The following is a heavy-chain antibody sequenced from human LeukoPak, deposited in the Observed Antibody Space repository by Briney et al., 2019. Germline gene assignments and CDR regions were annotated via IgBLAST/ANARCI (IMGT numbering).Heavy chain of an antibody. Sequence: ASVKVSCKASGYIFTDYYMHWVRQAPGQELGWMGRINPNSGGTNYAQKFQGRVTMTRDTSISTAYTELSSLRSEDTAVYYCARGYLVGSGYYPDYWGQGTLVTVSS. CDR1: GYIFTDYY. CDR2: INPNSGGT. J-gene: IGHJ4*02. D-gene: IGHD3-22*01. V-gene: IGHV1/OR15-1*01. CDR3: ARGYLVGSGYYPDY.